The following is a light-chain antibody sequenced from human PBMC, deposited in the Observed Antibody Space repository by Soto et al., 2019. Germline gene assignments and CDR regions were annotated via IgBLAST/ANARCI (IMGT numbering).Light chain of an antibody. V-gene: IGKV3-20*01. Sequence: EVVLTQSRGTLALSRFERTSLXFKASQSVSSSYLAWYQQKPGQAPRLLIYGASSRATGIPDRFSGSGSGTDFTLTISRLEPEDFAVYYCQQYGSSPLTFGGGTKVDIK. J-gene: IGKJ4*01. CDR2: GAS. CDR1: QSVSSSY. CDR3: QQYGSSPLT.